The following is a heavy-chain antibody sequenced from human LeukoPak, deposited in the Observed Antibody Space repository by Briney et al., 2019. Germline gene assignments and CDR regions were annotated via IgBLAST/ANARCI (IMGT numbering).Heavy chain of an antibody. CDR3: ARTRTAMVPFDY. V-gene: IGHV1-2*04. CDR2: INPNSGGT. J-gene: IGHJ4*01. CDR1: GYTFTGYY. D-gene: IGHD5-18*01. Sequence: ASVKVSCKASGYTFTGYYTHWVRQAPGQGLEWMGWINPNSGGTNYAQKFQGWVTMTRDTSISTAYMELSRLRSDDTAVYYCARTRTAMVPFDYWGQEPWSPSPQ.